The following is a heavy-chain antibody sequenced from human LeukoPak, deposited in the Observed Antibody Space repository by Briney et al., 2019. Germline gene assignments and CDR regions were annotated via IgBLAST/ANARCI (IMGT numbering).Heavy chain of an antibody. CDR1: GGSISSYY. D-gene: IGHD2-2*02. J-gene: IGHJ5*02. CDR3: ASLHCSSTSCYNNWFDP. Sequence: PSETLSLTCTVSGGSISSYYWSWIRQPAGKGLEWMGRIYTSGSTNYNPSLKSRVTMSVDTSKNQFSLKLSSVTAADTAVYYCASLHCSSTSCYNNWFDPWGQGTLVTVSS. V-gene: IGHV4-4*07. CDR2: IYTSGST.